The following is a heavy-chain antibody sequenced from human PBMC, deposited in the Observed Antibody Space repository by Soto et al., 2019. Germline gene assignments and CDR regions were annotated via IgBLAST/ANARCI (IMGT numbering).Heavy chain of an antibody. CDR3: ARGASGRYYRDV. CDR1: GFTFSNYW. CDR2: IKGDGSIT. J-gene: IGHJ6*03. D-gene: IGHD3-10*01. V-gene: IGHV3-74*01. Sequence: DEQVVESGGGLVQPGGSLRLSCTASGFTFSNYWIHWVRQASGKGLVWVSRIKGDGSITNYADSVRGRFSISRDNAKNTVYLQMDSLRAEYTAVYYCARGASGRYYRDVWGKGTTVTVS.